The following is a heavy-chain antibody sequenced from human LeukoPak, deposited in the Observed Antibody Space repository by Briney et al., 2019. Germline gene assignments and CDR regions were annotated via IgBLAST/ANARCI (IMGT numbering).Heavy chain of an antibody. D-gene: IGHD3-3*01. CDR3: ARHYRPDPADYDFWSGRPYYFDY. CDR1: GGSFSGYY. Sequence: SETLSLTCAVYGGSFSGYYWSWIRQPPGKGLEWIGEINRSGSTNYNPPLKSRVTISVDTSKNQFSLKLSSVTAADTAVYYCARHYRPDPADYDFWSGRPYYFDYWGQGTLVTVSS. J-gene: IGHJ4*02. V-gene: IGHV4-34*01. CDR2: INRSGST.